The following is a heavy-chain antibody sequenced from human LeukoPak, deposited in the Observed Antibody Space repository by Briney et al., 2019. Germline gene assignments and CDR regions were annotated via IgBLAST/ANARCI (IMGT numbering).Heavy chain of an antibody. V-gene: IGHV3-23*01. J-gene: IGHJ4*02. CDR1: GFTFSSYA. CDR3: AKDQSRYFDWSTFDY. Sequence: GGSLRLSCAASGFTFSSYAMSWVRQAPGKGLVWVSTISASGASTYYADSVNGRFTISRDNSKNMLFLQMNSLRAEDTALYYCAKDQSRYFDWSTFDYWGQGTLVTVSS. D-gene: IGHD3-9*01. CDR2: ISASGAST.